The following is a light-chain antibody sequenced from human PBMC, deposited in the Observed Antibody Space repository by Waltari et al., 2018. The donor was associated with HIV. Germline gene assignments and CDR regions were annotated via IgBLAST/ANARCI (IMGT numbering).Light chain of an antibody. J-gene: IGLJ3*02. CDR2: DVS. Sequence: QPASVSGSPGQSITISCTGTSSDVGGYNYVSWYQQHPGKAPKLMIYDVSNRPSGVSNRFSGSKSGNTASLTISGLRAGDGADYYCSSYTSSSTWVVGGGTKLTVL. V-gene: IGLV2-14*01. CDR1: SSDVGGYNY. CDR3: SSYTSSSTWV.